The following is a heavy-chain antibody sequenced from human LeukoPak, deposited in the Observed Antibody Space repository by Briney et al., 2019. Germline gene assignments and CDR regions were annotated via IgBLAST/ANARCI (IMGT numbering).Heavy chain of an antibody. CDR3: ARGGSYPTEY. CDR2: IRSSSSTI. Sequence: QPGGSLRLSCAASGFTFNIYSMNWVRQAPGKGLEWVSYIRSSSSTIYYADSVKGRFTISRDNAKNSLYLQMNSLRAEDTAVYYCARGGSYPTEYWGQGTLVTVSS. CDR1: GFTFNIYS. J-gene: IGHJ4*02. V-gene: IGHV3-48*04. D-gene: IGHD1-26*01.